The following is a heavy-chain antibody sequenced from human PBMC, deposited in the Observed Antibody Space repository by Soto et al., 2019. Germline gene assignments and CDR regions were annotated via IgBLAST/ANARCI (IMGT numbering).Heavy chain of an antibody. Sequence: GASVKVSCKASGYTFTGYYMHWVRQAPGQGLEWMGWINPNSGGTNYAQKFQGRVTMTRDTSTSTAYMELSRLRSDDTAVYYCARDGDPSYGDYYYGMDVWGQGTTVTVSS. CDR1: GYTFTGYY. V-gene: IGHV1-2*02. CDR2: INPNSGGT. D-gene: IGHD5-18*01. J-gene: IGHJ6*02. CDR3: ARDGDPSYGDYYYGMDV.